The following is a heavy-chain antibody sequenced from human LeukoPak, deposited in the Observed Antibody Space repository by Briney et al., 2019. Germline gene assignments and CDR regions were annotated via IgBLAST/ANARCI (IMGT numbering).Heavy chain of an antibody. CDR2: LYADGKT. Sequence: GGSLRLSCAASGFTVNSNYLNWVRQAPGKGLEWVSVLYADGKTYYADSVKGRFTISRDNSKNNLYLQMNSLRPEDTAVYYCARGGGYSGIDYWGQGTLVTVSS. J-gene: IGHJ4*02. D-gene: IGHD3-10*01. CDR3: ARGGGYSGIDY. V-gene: IGHV3-66*02. CDR1: GFTVNSNY.